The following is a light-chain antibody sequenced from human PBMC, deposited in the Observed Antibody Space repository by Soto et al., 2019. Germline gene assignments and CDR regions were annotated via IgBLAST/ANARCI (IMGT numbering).Light chain of an antibody. J-gene: IGKJ4*01. CDR1: LSTSSY. CDR2: DAS. CDR3: QQRSNWPPLT. V-gene: IGKV3-11*01. Sequence: IVMTQTQATLSLSPGERATLSCRASLSTSSYLAWYQQKPGQAPRLLIYDASNRATGIPARFSGSGSGTDFTLTISSLEPEDFAVYYCQQRSNWPPLTFGGGTKV.